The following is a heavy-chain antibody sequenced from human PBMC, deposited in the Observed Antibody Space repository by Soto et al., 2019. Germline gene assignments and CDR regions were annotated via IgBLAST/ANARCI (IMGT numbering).Heavy chain of an antibody. CDR2: IYPGDSDT. V-gene: IGHV5-51*01. J-gene: IGHJ4*02. CDR1: GYSFTSYW. D-gene: IGHD2-2*01. CDR3: ARSTSPFYFNY. Sequence: PGESLKISCKGSGYSFTSYWIGWVRQMPGKGLEWMGIIYPGDSDTRYNPSFQGQVTISADKSFSTAYLQWSSLRASDTAMYYCARSTSPFYFNYWGQGTLVTVPS.